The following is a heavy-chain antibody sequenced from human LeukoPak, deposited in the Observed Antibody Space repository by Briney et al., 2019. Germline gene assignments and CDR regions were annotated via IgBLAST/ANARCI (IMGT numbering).Heavy chain of an antibody. Sequence: GRSLRPSCAAPAFTFTGYWMSWVRQAPGKGMGWVAKIKDDRSEKYVNDGDEDRFTISRDNAKSSLYLQMDSLRVEDAAVYYCARDGGDIEVVLKTFYYHYYMDVWGKGTTVTVS. D-gene: IGHD2-15*01. CDR2: IKDDRSEK. J-gene: IGHJ6*03. CDR1: AFTFTGYW. CDR3: ARDGGDIEVVLKTFYYHYYMDV. V-gene: IGHV3-7*01.